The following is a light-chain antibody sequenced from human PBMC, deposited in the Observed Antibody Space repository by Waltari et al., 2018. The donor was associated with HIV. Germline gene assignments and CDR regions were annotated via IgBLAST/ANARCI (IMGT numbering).Light chain of an antibody. CDR2: DVS. V-gene: IGLV2-14*01. CDR1: NSDVGGYNY. J-gene: IGLJ2*01. Sequence: QSALTQPASVSGSPGQSITISCTGTNSDVGGYNYVSWYQQYPGKAPKLLFYDVSKRPSVVSNRFSASKSVNTASLTISGLEAEDEADYYCSSYTSSSTVVFGGGTKLAVL. CDR3: SSYTSSSTVV.